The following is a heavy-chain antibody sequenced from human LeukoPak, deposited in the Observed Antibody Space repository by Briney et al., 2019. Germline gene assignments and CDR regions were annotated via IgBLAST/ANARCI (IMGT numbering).Heavy chain of an antibody. V-gene: IGHV3-43*01. CDR1: GFTFDDYT. Sequence: GGSLRLSCAASGFTFDDYTMHWVRQAPGKGLEWVSLISWDGSSTYYADSVKGRFTISRDNSKNTLYLQMNSLRAEDTAVYYCAKVFSMDFWSGYYTWDYYYYMDVWGKGTTVTVSS. D-gene: IGHD3-3*01. J-gene: IGHJ6*03. CDR2: ISWDGSST. CDR3: AKVFSMDFWSGYYTWDYYYYMDV.